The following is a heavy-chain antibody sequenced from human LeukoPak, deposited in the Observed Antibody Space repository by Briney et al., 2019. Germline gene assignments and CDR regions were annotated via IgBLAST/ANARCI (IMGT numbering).Heavy chain of an antibody. Sequence: PGGSLRLSCAASEFTFSDYYMSWVRQAPGEGLAWASYISSTSSTRYYADSVKGRFTISRDNAKNSLYLQMNSLRAEDTAVYYCARCGDGLPCDFDYWGQGTLVTVSS. CDR3: ARCGDGLPCDFDY. V-gene: IGHV3-11*04. D-gene: IGHD3-10*01. J-gene: IGHJ4*02. CDR1: EFTFSDYY. CDR2: ISSTSSTR.